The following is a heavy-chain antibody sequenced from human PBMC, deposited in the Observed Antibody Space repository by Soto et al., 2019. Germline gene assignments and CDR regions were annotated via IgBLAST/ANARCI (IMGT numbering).Heavy chain of an antibody. D-gene: IGHD3-9*01. CDR3: ASGYYYDILTGYNVVYYGMDV. J-gene: IGHJ6*02. CDR1: GGSFSGYY. V-gene: IGHV4-34*01. CDR2: INHSGST. Sequence: SETRSLTCAVYGGSFSGYYWSWIRQPPGKGLEWIGEINHSGSTNYNPSLKSRVTISVYTSKNQFSLKLSYVTAADTAVYYCASGYYYDILTGYNVVYYGMDVWGQGTTVIVSS.